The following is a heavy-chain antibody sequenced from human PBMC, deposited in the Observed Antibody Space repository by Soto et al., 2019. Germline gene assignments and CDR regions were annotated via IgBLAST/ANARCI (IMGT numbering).Heavy chain of an antibody. J-gene: IGHJ4*02. CDR2: IYYSGST. D-gene: IGHD2-2*01. CDR3: ARHDIVAVPAVFDS. V-gene: IGHV4-59*08. Sequence: TLSLTCTVSGGSIRSYYRSWIRQPPGKGLEWIGYIYYSGSTNYNPSLKSRVTVSVDTSKNQFSLRLSSVTAADTAVYYCARHDIVAVPAVFDSWGQGTLVTVSS. CDR1: GGSIRSYY.